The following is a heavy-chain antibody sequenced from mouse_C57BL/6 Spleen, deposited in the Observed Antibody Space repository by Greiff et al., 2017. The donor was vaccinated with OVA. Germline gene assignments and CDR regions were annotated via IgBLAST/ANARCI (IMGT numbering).Heavy chain of an antibody. J-gene: IGHJ2*01. D-gene: IGHD1-1*02. V-gene: IGHV1-69*01. Sequence: QVQLQQPGAELVLPGASVKLSCKASGYTFTSYWMHWVKQRPGQGLEWIGEIDPSDSYTNYNQKFKGKSTLSVDKTSSTAYMQLSSLTSEDSAVDYCARSGGYYFDYWGQGTTLTVSS. CDR3: ARSGGYYFDY. CDR2: IDPSDSYT. CDR1: GYTFTSYW.